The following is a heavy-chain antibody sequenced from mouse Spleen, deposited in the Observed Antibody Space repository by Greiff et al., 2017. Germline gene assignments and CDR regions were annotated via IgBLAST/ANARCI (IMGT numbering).Heavy chain of an antibody. Sequence: QVHVKQSGAELVRPGTSVKVSCKASGYAFTNYLIEWVKQRPGQGLEWIGVINPGSGGTNYNEKFKGKATLTADKSSSTAYMQLSSLTSEDSAVYFCARSGITTDYFDYWGQGTTLTVSS. J-gene: IGHJ2*01. D-gene: IGHD2-4*01. CDR3: ARSGITTDYFDY. CDR2: INPGSGGT. CDR1: GYAFTNYL. V-gene: IGHV1-54*01.